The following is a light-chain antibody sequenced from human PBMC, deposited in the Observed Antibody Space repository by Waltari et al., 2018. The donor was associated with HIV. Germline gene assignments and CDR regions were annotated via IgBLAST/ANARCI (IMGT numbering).Light chain of an antibody. J-gene: IGLJ3*02. CDR1: SSDVGGYNY. CDR2: DVS. Sequence: QSALTQPRSVSGSPGQSVTIPCTGTSSDVGGYNYVSWYQQHPGKAPKLMIYDVSKRPSGVPVRFSGSKSGNTASLTISGLQAEDEADYYCCSYAGSYNWVFGGGTKLTVL. V-gene: IGLV2-11*01. CDR3: CSYAGSYNWV.